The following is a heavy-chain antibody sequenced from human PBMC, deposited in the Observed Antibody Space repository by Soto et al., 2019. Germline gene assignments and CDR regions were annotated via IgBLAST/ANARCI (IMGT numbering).Heavy chain of an antibody. CDR2: INHSGST. J-gene: IGHJ6*02. V-gene: IGHV4-34*01. Sequence: SETLSLTCAVYGGSFSGYYWSWIRQPPGKGLEWFGEINHSGSTNYNPSLKSRVTISVDTSKNQFSLKLSSVTAADTAVYYCARMIGYCSGGSCSNLNYGMDVWGQGTTVTVSS. CDR3: ARMIGYCSGGSCSNLNYGMDV. CDR1: GGSFSGYY. D-gene: IGHD2-15*01.